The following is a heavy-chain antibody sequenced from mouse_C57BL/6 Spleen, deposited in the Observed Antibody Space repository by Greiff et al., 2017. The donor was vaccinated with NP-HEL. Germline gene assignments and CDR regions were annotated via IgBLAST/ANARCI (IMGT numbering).Heavy chain of an antibody. Sequence: DVQLQESGPELVKPGASVKISCKASGYSFTGYYMNWVKQSPEKSLEWIGEINPSTGGTTYNQKFKAKATLTVDKSSSTAYMQLKSLTSEDSAVYYCARGLLRSPYWYFDVWGTGTTVTVSS. D-gene: IGHD1-1*01. CDR2: INPSTGGT. CDR1: GYSFTGYY. J-gene: IGHJ1*03. V-gene: IGHV1-42*01. CDR3: ARGLLRSPYWYFDV.